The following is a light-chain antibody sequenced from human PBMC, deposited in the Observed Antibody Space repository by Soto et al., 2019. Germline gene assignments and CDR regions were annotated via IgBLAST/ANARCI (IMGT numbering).Light chain of an antibody. J-gene: IGKJ5*01. CDR2: AAS. Sequence: AIRMTQSPSSFSASTGDRVTITCRASQGISSYLAWYQQKPGKAPKLLIYAASTLQSGVPSRFSGSGSGTDCTLTISCLQAEDFATYYCQQYYSYPTFGQGTRLESK. V-gene: IGKV1-8*01. CDR3: QQYYSYPT. CDR1: QGISSY.